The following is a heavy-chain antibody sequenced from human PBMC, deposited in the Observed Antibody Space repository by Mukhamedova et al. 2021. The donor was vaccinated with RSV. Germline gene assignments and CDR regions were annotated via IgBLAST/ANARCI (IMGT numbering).Heavy chain of an antibody. J-gene: IGHJ4*02. CDR2: IYGNGRDT. CDR3: AKDRVPDNIWSFDY. CDR1: YT. D-gene: IGHD1-20*01. V-gene: IGHV3-23*01. Sequence: YTVNWVRRAPGKGLEWVAGIYGNGRDTFYSDSVRGRFTIFRDDSQNTVYVQLSSLRAEDTAIYYCAKDRVPDNIWSFDYWGRG.